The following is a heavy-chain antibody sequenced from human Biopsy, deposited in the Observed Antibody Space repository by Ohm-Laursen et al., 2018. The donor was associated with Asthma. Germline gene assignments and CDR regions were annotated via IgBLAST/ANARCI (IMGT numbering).Heavy chain of an antibody. CDR1: GGSINSSTW. V-gene: IGHV4-4*03. CDR3: ARAQDYYDSRGYYRSFDC. D-gene: IGHD3-22*01. Sequence: PGTLSLTCTVSGGSINSSTWWSWVRQPPGKGLERIGEFFHTGSTNYSPSLKSRVTISVDKSKNQFSLKLSSVTAADTAVYYCARAQDYYDSRGYYRSFDCWGQGTLVTVSS. J-gene: IGHJ4*02. CDR2: FFHTGST.